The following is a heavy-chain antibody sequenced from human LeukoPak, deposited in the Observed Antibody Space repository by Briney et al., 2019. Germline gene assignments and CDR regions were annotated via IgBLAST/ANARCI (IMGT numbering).Heavy chain of an antibody. J-gene: IGHJ6*03. Sequence: PSETLSLTCTVSGGSISSYYWGWIRQPPGKGLQWIGYIYYSGSTNYDPSLESRVTMSVDTSKNQFSLKLSSVTAADTAVYFCARCLEHYRGNYYCYYLDVWGKGTTVTVSS. CDR2: IYYSGST. D-gene: IGHD4-23*01. CDR1: GGSISSYY. V-gene: IGHV4-59*12. CDR3: ARCLEHYRGNYYCYYLDV.